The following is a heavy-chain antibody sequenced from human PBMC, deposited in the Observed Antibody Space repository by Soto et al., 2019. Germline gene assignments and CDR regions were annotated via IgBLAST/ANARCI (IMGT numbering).Heavy chain of an antibody. Sequence: ASVKVSCKASGYTFTSYYMHWVRQAPGQGLEWMGIINPSGGSTTYAQKFQGRVTMTRDTSTSTGYMELSSLRSEDTAVYYCARGDIVAIFGMDVWGQGTTVTVSS. D-gene: IGHD5-12*01. J-gene: IGHJ6*02. CDR2: INPSGGST. V-gene: IGHV1-46*01. CDR1: GYTFTSYY. CDR3: ARGDIVAIFGMDV.